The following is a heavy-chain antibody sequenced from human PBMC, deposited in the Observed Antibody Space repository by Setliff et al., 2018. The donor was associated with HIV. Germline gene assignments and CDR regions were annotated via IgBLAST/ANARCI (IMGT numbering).Heavy chain of an antibody. CDR2: IYHSGST. V-gene: IGHV4-38-2*01. J-gene: IGHJ4*02. D-gene: IGHD3-22*01. Sequence: SETLSLTCAVSGYSISSGYYWGWIRQPPGKGLEWIGSIYHSGSTYYNPSLKSRVTISVDTSKNQFSLKLSSVTAADTAVYYCARQGYYDSRLDWWGRGTLVTVSS. CDR3: ARQGYYDSRLDW. CDR1: GYSISSGYY.